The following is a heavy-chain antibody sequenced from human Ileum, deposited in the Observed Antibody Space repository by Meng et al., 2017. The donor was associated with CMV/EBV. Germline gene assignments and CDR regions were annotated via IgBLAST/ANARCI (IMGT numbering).Heavy chain of an antibody. CDR3: ARRLRHWHYFDH. D-gene: IGHD2-21*02. CDR2: IYYGGST. Sequence: VSGGSISNHHYYWGWIRQSPGKGLEWIGSIYYGGSTNYKSSLRSRVTISVDTSKNQFSLKMNSVTAADTAVYYCARRLRHWHYFDHWGQGALVTVSS. J-gene: IGHJ4*02. V-gene: IGHV4-39*01. CDR1: GGSISNHHYY.